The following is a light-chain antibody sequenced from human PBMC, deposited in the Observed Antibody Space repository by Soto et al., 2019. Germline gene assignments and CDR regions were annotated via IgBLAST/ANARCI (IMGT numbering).Light chain of an antibody. V-gene: IGKV1-5*03. CDR1: QNVDTY. CDR2: KAS. J-gene: IGKJ2*01. CDR3: QQYKSYYPYT. Sequence: DIQMTQSPSALSANVGDRVIITCRASQNVDTYLAWYQQKPGTAPKLLIYKASRLESGVPSRFSGSGSGTEFTLIINSLQPDDFAIYYCQQYKSYYPYTFGQGTKLEIK.